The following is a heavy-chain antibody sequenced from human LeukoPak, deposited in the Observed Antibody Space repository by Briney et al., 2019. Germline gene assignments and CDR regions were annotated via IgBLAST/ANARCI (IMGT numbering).Heavy chain of an antibody. CDR3: AKVLSASYDFWSGYYKVGDYYYYYGMDV. D-gene: IGHD3-3*01. Sequence: GGSLRLSCTPSGFTFSIYWTHWVRQAAGNGLVWVSRINIDGSNTIYADSVKDRFTMSRDNAKNTMYLEMNSLRAEDTAVYYGAKVLSASYDFWSGYYKVGDYYYYYGMDVWGQGTTVTVSS. CDR1: GFTFSIYW. J-gene: IGHJ6*02. V-gene: IGHV3-74*01. CDR2: INIDGSNT.